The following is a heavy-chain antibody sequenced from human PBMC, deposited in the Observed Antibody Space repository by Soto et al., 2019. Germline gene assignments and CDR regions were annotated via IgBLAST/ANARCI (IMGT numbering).Heavy chain of an antibody. D-gene: IGHD3-3*01. CDR2: IWYDGSNK. J-gene: IGHJ4*02. Sequence: QVQLVESGGGVVQPGRSLRLSCAASGFTFSSYGMHWVRQAPGKGLEWVAVIWYDGSNKYYADSVKGRFTISRDNSKNTLYLQMNSLRAEDTAVYYCAREMGGDLEWLLSTDYWGQGTLVTVSS. CDR3: AREMGGDLEWLLSTDY. CDR1: GFTFSSYG. V-gene: IGHV3-33*01.